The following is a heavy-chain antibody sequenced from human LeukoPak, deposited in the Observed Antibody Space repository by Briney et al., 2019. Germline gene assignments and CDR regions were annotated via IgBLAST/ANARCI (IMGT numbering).Heavy chain of an antibody. CDR2: IREDGSER. Sequence: GGSLRLSCAASGFTFSNAWMTWVRQAPGKGLEWVANIREDGSERNYVDSVKGRFIISRDNSRNSLYLQMNSLRPEDTAVYYCTRDRNTRATKEDRYDYWGQGTLVTVSS. J-gene: IGHJ4*02. CDR3: TRDRNTRATKEDRYDY. D-gene: IGHD5-12*01. V-gene: IGHV3-7*01. CDR1: GFTFSNAW.